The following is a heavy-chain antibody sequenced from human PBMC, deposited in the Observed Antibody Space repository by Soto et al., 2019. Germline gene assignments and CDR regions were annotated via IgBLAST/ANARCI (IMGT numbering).Heavy chain of an antibody. V-gene: IGHV1-18*04. CDR1: GYTFTTYG. D-gene: IGHD2-2*01. CDR2: VSPYNGDT. Sequence: GASVKVPCKASGYTFTTYGVNWVRQAPGQGLEWMGWVSPYNGDTTYAQNFQGRVTMTTDTSTRTAYMELRSLRSDDTAVYYCAREVGHMDVWGQGTTVTVAS. CDR3: AREVGHMDV. J-gene: IGHJ6*02.